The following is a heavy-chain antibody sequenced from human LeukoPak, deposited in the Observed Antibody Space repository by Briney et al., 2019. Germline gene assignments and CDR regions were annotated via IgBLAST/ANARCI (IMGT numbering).Heavy chain of an antibody. CDR3: ARLRRIAAAGNNWFDP. D-gene: IGHD6-13*01. CDR1: GGSISSYY. V-gene: IGHV4-59*08. Sequence: SETLSLTCTVSGGSISSYYWSWIRQPPGKGLEWIGYIYYSGSTNYNPSLKSRVTISVDTSKNQFFLKLSSVTAADTAVYYCARLRRIAAAGNNWFDPWGQGTLVTVSS. CDR2: IYYSGST. J-gene: IGHJ5*02.